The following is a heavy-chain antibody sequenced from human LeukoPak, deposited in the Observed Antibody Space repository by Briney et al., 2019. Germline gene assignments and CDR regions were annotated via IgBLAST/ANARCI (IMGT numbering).Heavy chain of an antibody. D-gene: IGHD2-2*02. CDR1: GGSISSGSYY. V-gene: IGHV4-61*02. CDR3: ARVFCSSTSCYTNWE. CDR2: IYTSGST. J-gene: IGHJ4*02. Sequence: PSETLSLTCTVSGGSISSGSYYWSWIRQPAGKGLEWIGRIYTSGSTNYNPSLKSRVTISVDTSKNQFSLKLSSVTAADTAVYYCARVFCSSTSCYTNWEWGQGTLVTVSS.